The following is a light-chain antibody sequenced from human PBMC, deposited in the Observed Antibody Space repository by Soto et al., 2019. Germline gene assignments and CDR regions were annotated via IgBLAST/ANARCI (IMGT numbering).Light chain of an antibody. V-gene: IGKV3-20*01. CDR1: QSVSSSY. CDR2: GAS. Sequence: EIVLTQSPGTLSLSPGERATLSCRASQSVSSSYLAWYQQKPGQAPRLLIYGASSRATGIPDRFSGSGSGTDFSLTISRLVPEDFAVYYCQQYGSSPSLTFGGGTKV. CDR3: QQYGSSPSLT. J-gene: IGKJ4*01.